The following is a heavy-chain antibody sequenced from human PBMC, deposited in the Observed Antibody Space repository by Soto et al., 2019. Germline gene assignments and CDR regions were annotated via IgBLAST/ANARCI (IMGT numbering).Heavy chain of an antibody. CDR1: GFSFTTAGVA. J-gene: IGHJ4*02. CDR3: AHSDGGYEIIYFDF. Sequence: SGPTLVNPTQTLTLTCTFSGFSFTTAGVAVGWIRQTPGGALEWLTLIYYNDDRRFSPSLKTRLTITEDTYKNQVVLSLTNVEPGDIATYFCAHSDGGYEIIYFDFWGQGIPVTVSS. V-gene: IGHV2-5*01. CDR2: IYYNDDR. D-gene: IGHD5-12*01.